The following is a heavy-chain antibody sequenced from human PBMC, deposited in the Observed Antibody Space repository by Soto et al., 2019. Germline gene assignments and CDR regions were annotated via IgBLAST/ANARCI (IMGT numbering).Heavy chain of an antibody. D-gene: IGHD2-15*01. CDR3: TRDPRHRGYCSGGSCLSPDY. J-gene: IGHJ4*02. V-gene: IGHV3-49*03. Sequence: TGGSLRLSCTASGFTFGDDAMSWFRQAPGKGLEWVGFIRSKAYGGTTEYAASVKGRFTISRDDSKSIAYLQMNSLKTEDTAVYYCTRDPRHRGYCSGGSCLSPDYWGQGTLVTVSS. CDR1: GFTFGDDA. CDR2: IRSKAYGGTT.